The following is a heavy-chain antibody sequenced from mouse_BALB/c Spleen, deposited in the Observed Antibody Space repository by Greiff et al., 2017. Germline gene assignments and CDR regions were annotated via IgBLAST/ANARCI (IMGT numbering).Heavy chain of an antibody. V-gene: IGHV5-6-4*01. CDR1: GFTFSSYT. CDR3: ARDYYGNYVDY. Sequence: DVKLVESGGGLVKPGGSLKLSCAASGFTFSSYTMSWVRQTPEKRLEWVATISSGGSYTYYPDSVKGRFTISRDNAKNTLYLQMSSLKSEDTAMYYCARDYYGNYVDYWGQGTTLTVSS. J-gene: IGHJ2*01. D-gene: IGHD2-1*01. CDR2: ISSGGSYT.